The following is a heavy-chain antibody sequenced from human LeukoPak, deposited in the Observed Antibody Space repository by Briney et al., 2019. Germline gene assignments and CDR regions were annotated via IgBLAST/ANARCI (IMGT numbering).Heavy chain of an antibody. CDR1: GYTFTSYG. D-gene: IGHD3-22*01. CDR2: ISAYNGNT. Sequence: ASVTVSCTASGYTFTSYGISWVRQAPGQGLEWMGWISAYNGNTNYAQKLQGRVTMTTDTSTSTAYMELRSLRSDDTAVYYCARGDPSYYYDSSGYYLDPPDYWGQGTLVTVSS. J-gene: IGHJ4*02. CDR3: ARGDPSYYYDSSGYYLDPPDY. V-gene: IGHV1-18*01.